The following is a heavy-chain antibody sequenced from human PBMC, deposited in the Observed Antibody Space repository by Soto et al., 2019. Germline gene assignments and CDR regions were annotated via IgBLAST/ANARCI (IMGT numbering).Heavy chain of an antibody. CDR3: ARVPKTHDAFDI. CDR2: IIPIFGTA. Sequence: SVKVSCKASGGTFSSYAISWVRQAPGQGLEWMGGIIPIFGTANYAQKFQGRVTITADESTSTAYMELSSLRSEDTAVYYCARVPKTHDAFDIWGQGTMVTVSS. J-gene: IGHJ3*02. CDR1: GGTFSSYA. V-gene: IGHV1-69*13.